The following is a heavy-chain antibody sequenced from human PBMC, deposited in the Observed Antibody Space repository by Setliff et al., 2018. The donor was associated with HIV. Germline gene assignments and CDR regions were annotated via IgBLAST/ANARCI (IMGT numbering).Heavy chain of an antibody. J-gene: IGHJ3*02. CDR2: MNPKSGVS. V-gene: IGHV1-8*01. Sequence: ASVKVSCKASATFTNVDIHWLRRATGQGLEWMGWMNPKSGVSGSALKFHDRVTMTRDTSISTAYMELSRLRSDDRAVYYCARDSGGSYDSSGHYHEGDVFDIWGQGTM. CDR1: ATFTNVD. D-gene: IGHD3-22*01. CDR3: ARDSGGSYDSSGHYHEGDVFDI.